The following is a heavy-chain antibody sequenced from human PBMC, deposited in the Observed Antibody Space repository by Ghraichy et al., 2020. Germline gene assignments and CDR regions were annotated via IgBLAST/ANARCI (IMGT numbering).Heavy chain of an antibody. CDR1: GGTFSSYA. V-gene: IGHV1-69*13. CDR3: ARDRYDSSGYYPQNYYYMDV. Sequence: SVKVSCKASGGTFSSYAISWVRQAPGQGLEWMGGIIPIFGTANYAQKFQGRVTITADESTSTAYMELSSLRSEDTAVYYCARDRYDSSGYYPQNYYYMDVWGKGTTVTVSS. CDR2: IIPIFGTA. D-gene: IGHD3-22*01. J-gene: IGHJ6*03.